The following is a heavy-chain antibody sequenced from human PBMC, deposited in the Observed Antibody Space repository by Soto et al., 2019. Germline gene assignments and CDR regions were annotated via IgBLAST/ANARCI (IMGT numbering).Heavy chain of an antibody. CDR3: ARSGYYYDTRGYYSGPFDI. D-gene: IGHD3-22*01. V-gene: IGHV1-18*01. J-gene: IGHJ3*02. Sequence: QVQLLQSGAEVQKPGASVRVSCKASGYTFINHGISWVRQAPGQGLEWMGWISVYNGNTNYAQNLQGRVTMTTHRSTNTAYMELRSLRSDDTAVYYCARSGYYYDTRGYYSGPFDIWGQGTMVTVSS. CDR2: ISVYNGNT. CDR1: GYTFINHG.